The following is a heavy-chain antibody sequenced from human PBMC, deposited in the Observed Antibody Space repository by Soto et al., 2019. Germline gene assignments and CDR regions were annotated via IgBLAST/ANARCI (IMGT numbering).Heavy chain of an antibody. V-gene: IGHV4-59*01. CDR2: VYHSGIT. CDR3: ARPKGVIGSTYFDIFDI. CDR1: GGSISSSY. Sequence: PSETLSLTCAVSGGSISSSYWAWIRQPPGKGLEWIGNVYHSGITNYNPSLKSRVTISVDTSKNQFSLMLNSVTAADTAVYYCARPKGVIGSTYFDIFDIWGQGTKVTVSS. J-gene: IGHJ3*02. D-gene: IGHD3-22*01.